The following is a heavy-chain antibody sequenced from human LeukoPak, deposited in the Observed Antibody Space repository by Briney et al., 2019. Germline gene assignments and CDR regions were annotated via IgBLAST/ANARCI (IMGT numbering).Heavy chain of an antibody. Sequence: GGSLRLSCAASGFTVSSNYMSWVRQAPGKGLEWVSVIYSGGSTYYADSVKGRFTISRDNSKNTLYLQMSSLRAEDTAVYYCARTSGSSTPFDYWGQGTLVTVSS. CDR1: GFTVSSNY. V-gene: IGHV3-53*01. J-gene: IGHJ4*02. D-gene: IGHD1-26*01. CDR2: IYSGGST. CDR3: ARTSGSSTPFDY.